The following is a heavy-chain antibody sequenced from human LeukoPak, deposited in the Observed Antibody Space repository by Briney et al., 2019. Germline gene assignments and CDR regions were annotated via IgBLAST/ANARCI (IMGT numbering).Heavy chain of an antibody. J-gene: IGHJ5*02. D-gene: IGHD1-26*01. CDR1: GFTFSSYG. Sequence: PGGSLRLSCAASGFTFSSYGMSWVRQAPGKGLEWVSAISGSGGSTYYADSVKGRFTISRDNSKNTLYLQMNSLRAEDTAVYYCAKDNTRRRIVGATGGHWFDPWGQGTLVTVSS. V-gene: IGHV3-23*01. CDR2: ISGSGGST. CDR3: AKDNTRRRIVGATGGHWFDP.